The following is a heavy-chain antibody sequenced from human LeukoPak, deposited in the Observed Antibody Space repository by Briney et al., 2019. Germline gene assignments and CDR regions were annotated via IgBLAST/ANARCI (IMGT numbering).Heavy chain of an antibody. D-gene: IGHD2-2*01. J-gene: IGHJ5*02. Sequence: PSETLSLTCGVYGYSLTNHFWIWLRQPPGKGLEWIGEILHNGATNYNPSLKSRVTTSVDTSNNQFFLKPSSVTAAGTAVYYCARGPAAIHPWGEGTLVTVSS. CDR1: GYSLTNHF. V-gene: IGHV4-34*12. CDR3: ARGPAAIHP. CDR2: ILHNGAT.